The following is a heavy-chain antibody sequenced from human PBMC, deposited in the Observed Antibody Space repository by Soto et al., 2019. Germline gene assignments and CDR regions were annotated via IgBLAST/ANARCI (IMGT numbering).Heavy chain of an antibody. CDR2: ISYDGSNK. CDR1: GFTFSSYG. Sequence: GGSLRLSXAASGFTFSSYGMHWVRQAPGKGLEWVAVISYDGSNKYYAESVKGRFTISRDNSKNTLYLQMNSLRAEDTAVYYCATPKEGGYASSGYSPFDYCGKGTLVTVSS. D-gene: IGHD3-22*01. V-gene: IGHV3-30*03. J-gene: IGHJ4*02. CDR3: ATPKEGGYASSGYSPFDY.